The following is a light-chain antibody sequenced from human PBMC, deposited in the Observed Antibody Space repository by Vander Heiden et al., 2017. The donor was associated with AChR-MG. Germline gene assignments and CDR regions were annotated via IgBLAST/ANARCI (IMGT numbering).Light chain of an antibody. Sequence: QSVLTQPPSVSGAPGHRVTISCTRSSSNIRAGYDVHWYQQLPGTAPNLLIYGNSNRPSGVPDRFSGSKSGTSASLAITGLQAEDEADYYCQSYDSSLSGSVVFGGGTKLTVL. CDR1: SSNIRAGYD. CDR2: GNS. V-gene: IGLV1-40*01. CDR3: QSYDSSLSGSVV. J-gene: IGLJ2*01.